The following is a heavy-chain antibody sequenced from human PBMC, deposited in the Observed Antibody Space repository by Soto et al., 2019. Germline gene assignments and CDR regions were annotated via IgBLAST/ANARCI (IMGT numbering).Heavy chain of an antibody. CDR1: GGSINSNNNY. J-gene: IGHJ4*02. CDR3: ASRRAAVTGISDY. V-gene: IGHV4-39*01. CDR2: IYYSGST. D-gene: IGHD2-21*02. Sequence: LETLSLTCTVSGGSINSNNNYWSWIRQPPGKGLEWIGSIYYSGSTYYNPSLKSRGTISVDTSKNQFSLKLSSVTASDTAVFYCASRRAAVTGISDYWGQGTLVTVSS.